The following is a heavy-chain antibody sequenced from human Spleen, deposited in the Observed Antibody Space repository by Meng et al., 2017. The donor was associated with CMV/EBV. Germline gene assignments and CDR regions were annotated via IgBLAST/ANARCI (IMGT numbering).Heavy chain of an antibody. CDR1: GFFVDTHY. Sequence: GESLKISCAASGFFVDTHYINWLRQAPGKGLEWVSSISSSSTYIYYADSVKGRFTISKDNAKNSLYLQMNSLRAEDTAVYYCARDGGGIIVPAADDYWGQGTLVTVSS. V-gene: IGHV3-21*01. J-gene: IGHJ4*02. D-gene: IGHD2-2*01. CDR3: ARDGGGIIVPAADDY. CDR2: ISSSSTYI.